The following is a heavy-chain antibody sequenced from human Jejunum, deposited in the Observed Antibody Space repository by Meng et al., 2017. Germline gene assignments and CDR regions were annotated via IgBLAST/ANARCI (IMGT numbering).Heavy chain of an antibody. CDR1: GFTFSSYA. Sequence: QVQRVESGGGVVQPGRYLRLSCAASGFTFSSYAMHWVRQAPGKGLEWVSFISYDGRTKYYTDSVKGRFTVSRDDSENTLFLQMNSLRSEDTAMYYCVRDAFFGGGWGQGSLVTVSS. D-gene: IGHD3-16*01. CDR2: ISYDGRTK. CDR3: VRDAFFGGG. V-gene: IGHV3-30*10. J-gene: IGHJ4*02.